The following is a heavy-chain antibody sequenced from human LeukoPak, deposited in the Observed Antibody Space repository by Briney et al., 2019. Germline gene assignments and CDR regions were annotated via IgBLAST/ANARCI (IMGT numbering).Heavy chain of an antibody. Sequence: SETLSLTCAVYGGSCSGYYWSWIRQPPGKGLEWIGEINHSGSTNYNPSLKSRVTISVDTSKNQFSLKLSSVTAADTAVYYCARVGDTAAAFDIWGQGTMVTVSS. J-gene: IGHJ3*02. CDR1: GGSCSGYY. D-gene: IGHD5-18*01. CDR3: ARVGDTAAAFDI. V-gene: IGHV4-34*01. CDR2: INHSGST.